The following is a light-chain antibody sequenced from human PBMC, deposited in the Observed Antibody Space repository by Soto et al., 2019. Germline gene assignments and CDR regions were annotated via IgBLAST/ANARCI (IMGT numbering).Light chain of an antibody. V-gene: IGLV2-14*01. J-gene: IGLJ1*01. Sequence: QSALTQPASVSGSPGQSITISCTGTSGDVGGYKYVSWYQQHTGKAPKLMIYEVSNRPSGVSNRFSGSKSGNTASLTISGLQAEDEADYYCSSDTSRSPYGCGTGNKVTVL. CDR3: SSDTSRSPYG. CDR2: EVS. CDR1: SGDVGGYKY.